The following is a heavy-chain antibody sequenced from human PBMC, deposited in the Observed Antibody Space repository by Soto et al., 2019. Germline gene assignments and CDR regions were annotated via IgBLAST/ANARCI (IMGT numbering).Heavy chain of an antibody. D-gene: IGHD2-15*01. CDR3: ARDSLMCSGGSCYLNWFDP. CDR1: GGSISSYY. CDR2: IYYSGST. Sequence: PSETLSLTCTVSGGSISSYYWSWIRQPTGEGLEWIGYIYYSGSTNYNPSLKSRVTISVDTSKNQFSLKLSSVTAADTAVYYCARDSLMCSGGSCYLNWFDPWGQGTLVTVS. J-gene: IGHJ5*02. V-gene: IGHV4-59*01.